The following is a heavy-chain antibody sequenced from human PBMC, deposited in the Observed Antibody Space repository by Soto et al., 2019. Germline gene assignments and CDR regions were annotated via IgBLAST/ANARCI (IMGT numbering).Heavy chain of an antibody. V-gene: IGHV1-18*01. CDR2: ISAYNGNT. CDR1: GYTFTSYG. D-gene: IGHD3-3*01. Sequence: GASVKVSCKSSGYTFTSYGISCVRQAPGQGLEWMGWISAYNGNTNYAQKLQGRVTMTTDTSTSTAYMELRSLRSDDTAVYYCARYKITIFGGYYYYYMDVWGKGTTVTVSS. J-gene: IGHJ6*03. CDR3: ARYKITIFGGYYYYYMDV.